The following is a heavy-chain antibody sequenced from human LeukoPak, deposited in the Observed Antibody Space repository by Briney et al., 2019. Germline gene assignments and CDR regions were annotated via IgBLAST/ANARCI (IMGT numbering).Heavy chain of an antibody. J-gene: IGHJ3*02. CDR2: IQYTGST. CDR1: GGSISSNY. CDR3: AGPGIAAAI. D-gene: IGHD6-13*01. V-gene: IGHV4-59*01. Sequence: SETLSLTCTVSGGSISSNYWSWIRQPPGKGLEWIGNIQYTGSTNYNPPLKSRFIISLDTSKTQFSLKVSSVTAADTAVYYCAGPGIAAAIWGQGTMVTVSS.